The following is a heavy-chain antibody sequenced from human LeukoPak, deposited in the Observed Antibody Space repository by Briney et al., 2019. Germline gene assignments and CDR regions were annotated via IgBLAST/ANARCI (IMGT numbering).Heavy chain of an antibody. D-gene: IGHD3-22*01. Sequence: PGGSLRLSCAASGFTFSSYAVHWVRQAPGKGLEYVSAISTNGVSTYYADSVKGRLTVSRDNSKSTLYLQMGSLRAEDMAVYYCARAIGYYYDSSGYPDYWGQGTLVTVSS. J-gene: IGHJ4*02. CDR2: ISTNGVST. CDR3: ARAIGYYYDSSGYPDY. V-gene: IGHV3-64*02. CDR1: GFTFSSYA.